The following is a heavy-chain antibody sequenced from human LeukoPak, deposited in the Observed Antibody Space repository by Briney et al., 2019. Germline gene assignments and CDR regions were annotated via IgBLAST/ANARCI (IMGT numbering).Heavy chain of an antibody. V-gene: IGHV3-21*01. Sequence: PGGSLRLSCAASGFTFSSYSMNWVRQAPGKGLEWVSSISSSSSYIYYADSVKGRFTISRDNAKNSLYLQMNSLRAEDTAVYYCARAPSGYYAEYFQHWGQGTLVTVSS. CDR1: GFTFSSYS. D-gene: IGHD3-22*01. CDR3: ARAPSGYYAEYFQH. CDR2: ISSSSSYI. J-gene: IGHJ1*01.